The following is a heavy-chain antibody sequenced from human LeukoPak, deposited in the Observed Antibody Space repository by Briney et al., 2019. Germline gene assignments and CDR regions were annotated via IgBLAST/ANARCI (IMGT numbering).Heavy chain of an antibody. Sequence: SSETLSLTCTVSGGSISNNYWSWFRQPPGKGLEWIGYIYYSGSTNYNPSLKSRVTISVDTSKNQFSLKLSSVTAADTAVYYCARGVLTVVKYYFDYWGQGTLVTVSS. J-gene: IGHJ4*02. V-gene: IGHV4-59*12. D-gene: IGHD4-23*01. CDR2: IYYSGST. CDR3: ARGVLTVVKYYFDY. CDR1: GGSISNNY.